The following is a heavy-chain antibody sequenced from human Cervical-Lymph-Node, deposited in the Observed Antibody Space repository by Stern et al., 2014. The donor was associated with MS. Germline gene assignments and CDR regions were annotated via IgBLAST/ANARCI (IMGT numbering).Heavy chain of an antibody. J-gene: IGHJ5*02. Sequence: QVQLVESGPGLVKPSQTLSLTCTVSGGYISSSGYYWSWIRQPADKGLEWIGRIHDSGSTYYNPSLKSRVTISMDTAKNQFSLKLTSVTAADTAVYYCATTRWDLFTWNWFDPWGQGTLVTVSS. V-gene: IGHV4-61*02. CDR1: GGYISSSGYY. CDR3: ATTRWDLFTWNWFDP. D-gene: IGHD1-26*01. CDR2: IHDSGST.